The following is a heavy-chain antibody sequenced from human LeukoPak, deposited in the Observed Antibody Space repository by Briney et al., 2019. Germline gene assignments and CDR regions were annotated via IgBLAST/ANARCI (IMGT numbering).Heavy chain of an antibody. CDR1: GLTVSSNY. D-gene: IGHD2-2*01. J-gene: IGHJ6*02. CDR2: IYSGGST. V-gene: IGHV3-53*04. Sequence: GGSLRLSCAASGLTVSSNYMSWVRQAPGKGLEWVSVIYSGGSTYYADSVKGRFTISRHNSKNTLYLQMNSLRAEDTAVYYCAGGVVVPAAIGYYYGMDVWGQGTTVTVSS. CDR3: AGGVVVPAAIGYYYGMDV.